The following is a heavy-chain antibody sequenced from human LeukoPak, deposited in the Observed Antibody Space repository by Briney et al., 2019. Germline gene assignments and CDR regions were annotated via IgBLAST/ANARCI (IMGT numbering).Heavy chain of an antibody. D-gene: IGHD1-26*01. CDR2: INTNTGNP. V-gene: IGHV7-4-1*02. CDR3: ARGVPVIVYYMDV. J-gene: IGHJ6*03. Sequence: ASVKVSCKASGYTFTNYGINWVRQAPGQGLEWMGWINTNTGNPTYAQGFTGRFVFSLDTSVSTAYLQISSLKAEDTAVYYYARGVPVIVYYMDVWGKGTTVTVSS. CDR1: GYTFTNYG.